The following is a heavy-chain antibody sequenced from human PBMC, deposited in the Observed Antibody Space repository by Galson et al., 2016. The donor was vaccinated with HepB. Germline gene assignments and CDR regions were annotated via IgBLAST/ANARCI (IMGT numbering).Heavy chain of an antibody. CDR2: ISISSNFI. CDR3: AKDHRSPGWPSFDS. J-gene: IGHJ4*02. CDR1: GFTFSHYT. V-gene: IGHV3-21*04. D-gene: IGHD6-19*01. Sequence: SLRLSCAASGFTFSHYTMNWVRQPPGKGLEWVSSISISSNFIHYADSVKGRFTISRDNAKNSLFLQMNNLRAEDTAVYYCAKDHRSPGWPSFDSWGQGTLVTVSS.